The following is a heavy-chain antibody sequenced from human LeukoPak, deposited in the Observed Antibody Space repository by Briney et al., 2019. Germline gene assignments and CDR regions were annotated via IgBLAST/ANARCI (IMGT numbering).Heavy chain of an antibody. CDR1: GFTFSSYG. CDR2: ISYDGSNK. D-gene: IGHD4-23*01. V-gene: IGHV3-30*18. Sequence: PGGSLRLSCAASGFTFSSYGMHWVRQAPGKGLERVAVISYDGSNKYYADSVKGRFTISRDNSKNTLYLQMNSLRAEDTAVYYCAKDGDYGGNYGMDVWGQGTTVTVSS. J-gene: IGHJ6*02. CDR3: AKDGDYGGNYGMDV.